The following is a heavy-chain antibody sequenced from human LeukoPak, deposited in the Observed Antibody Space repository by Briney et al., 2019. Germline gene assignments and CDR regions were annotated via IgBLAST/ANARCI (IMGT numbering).Heavy chain of an antibody. Sequence: GGSLRLSCAASGFTVRSNYMSWVRQAPGKGLEWVSVIYSGGITYYADSVQGRFTISRDNSTNTLYLQMNSLRAEDTAVYYCARDQRFLEWLDAFDIWGQGTMVTVSS. CDR2: IYSGGIT. J-gene: IGHJ3*02. CDR1: GFTVRSNY. CDR3: ARDQRFLEWLDAFDI. V-gene: IGHV3-66*01. D-gene: IGHD3-3*01.